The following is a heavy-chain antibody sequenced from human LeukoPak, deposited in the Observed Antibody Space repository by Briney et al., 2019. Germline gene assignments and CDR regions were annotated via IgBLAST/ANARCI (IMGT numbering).Heavy chain of an antibody. CDR1: GYTFTGYY. CDR2: INPNSGGT. Sequence: ASVKVSCKASGYTFTGYYMHWVRQAPGQGPEWMGWINPNSGGTSYAQKFQGRVTMTRDTSVTTAYMELSRLRSDDTAVYYCARYSGYDEPFEYWGQGTPVTVSS. J-gene: IGHJ4*02. CDR3: ARYSGYDEPFEY. V-gene: IGHV1-2*02. D-gene: IGHD5-12*01.